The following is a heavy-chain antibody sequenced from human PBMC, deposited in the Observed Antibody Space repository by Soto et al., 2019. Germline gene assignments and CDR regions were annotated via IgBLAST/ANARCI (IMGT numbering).Heavy chain of an antibody. CDR1: GDSVSSNSAA. Sequence: SQTLSLTCAISGDSVSSNSAAWSWIRQSPSGGLEWLGRTYYRSEWYNDYAVSVKSRITINADSSKNQFSLQLNSVTPEDTAVYYCARGSYHSVWFWGQGTLVTVSS. CDR3: ARGSYHSVWF. J-gene: IGHJ4*02. CDR2: TYYRSEWYN. D-gene: IGHD6-19*01. V-gene: IGHV6-1*01.